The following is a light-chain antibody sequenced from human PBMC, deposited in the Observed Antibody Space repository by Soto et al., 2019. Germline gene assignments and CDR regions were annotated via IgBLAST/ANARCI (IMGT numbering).Light chain of an antibody. CDR3: QQSSSIPYT. V-gene: IGKV1-39*01. CDR2: AAS. Sequence: DIQMTQSPSSLSASVGDRVTITCRASHNIGTKLNWYRQKPGKAPELLIYAASTMHSGVPSRFSGSGSGTDFTLTIDTLHPEDFATYYCQQSSSIPYTFGRGTNLGIK. CDR1: HNIGTK. J-gene: IGKJ2*01.